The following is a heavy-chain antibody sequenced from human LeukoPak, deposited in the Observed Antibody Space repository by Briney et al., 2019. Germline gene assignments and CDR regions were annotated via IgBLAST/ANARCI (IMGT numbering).Heavy chain of an antibody. CDR2: IKSKSEGETT. V-gene: IGHV3-15*01. CDR1: GFTFSFTNAG. Sequence: PGGSLRLSCAASGFTFSFTNAGMKWVRQAPGKGLEWVGHIKSKSEGETTDVAATVKGRFTISRDDSKHTVYLQMNSLKTEDTAVYYCATPPGYWGSAPFDFWGQGTVVTVSS. CDR3: ATPPGYWGSAPFDF. J-gene: IGHJ4*02. D-gene: IGHD7-27*01.